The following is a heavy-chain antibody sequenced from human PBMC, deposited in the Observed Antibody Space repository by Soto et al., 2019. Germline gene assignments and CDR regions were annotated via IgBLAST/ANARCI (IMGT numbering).Heavy chain of an antibody. CDR2: ISGSGGST. V-gene: IGHV3-23*01. CDR3: AKDPETEERITIFGVPMGYYFDY. CDR1: GFTFSSYA. J-gene: IGHJ4*02. D-gene: IGHD3-3*01. Sequence: EVQLLESGGGLVQPGGSLRLSCAASGFTFSSYAMSWVRQAPGKGLEWVSAISGSGGSTYYADSVKGRFTISRDNSKNTLYLQMNSLRAEDTAVYYCAKDPETEERITIFGVPMGYYFDYWGQGTLVTVSS.